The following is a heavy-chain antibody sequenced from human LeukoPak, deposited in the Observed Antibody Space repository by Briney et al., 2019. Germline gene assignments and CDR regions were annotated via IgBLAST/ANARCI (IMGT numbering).Heavy chain of an antibody. D-gene: IGHD6-13*01. CDR2: ISGSGGST. CDR1: GFTFSSYA. CDR3: AQRGGSSSWSSYYYYYMDV. Sequence: PGGSLRLSCAASGFTFSSYAMSWVRQAPGRGLEWVSAISGSGGSTYYADSVKGRFTISRDNSKNTLYLQMNSLRAEDTAVYYCAQRGGSSSWSSYYYYYMDVWGKGTTVTVSS. J-gene: IGHJ6*03. V-gene: IGHV3-23*01.